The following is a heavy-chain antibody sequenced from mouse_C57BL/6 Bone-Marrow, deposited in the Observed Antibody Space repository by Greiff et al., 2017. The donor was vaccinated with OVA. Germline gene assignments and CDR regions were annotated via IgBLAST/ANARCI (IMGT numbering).Heavy chain of an antibody. Sequence: QVQLKESGPGLVQPSQSLSITCTVSGFSLTSYGVHWVRQSPGKGLEWLGVIWRGGSTDYNAAFMSRLSITKDNSKSQVFFKMNSLQADDTAIYYCAKNRGTTVVAPYAMDYWGQGTSVTVSS. CDR1: GFSLTSYG. CDR3: AKNRGTTVVAPYAMDY. CDR2: IWRGGST. J-gene: IGHJ4*01. D-gene: IGHD1-1*01. V-gene: IGHV2-5*01.